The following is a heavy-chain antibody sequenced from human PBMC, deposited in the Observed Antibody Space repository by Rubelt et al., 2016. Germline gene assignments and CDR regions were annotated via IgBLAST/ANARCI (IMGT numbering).Heavy chain of an antibody. V-gene: IGHV3-23*01. J-gene: IGHJ4*02. CDR1: GLTFSIYA. CDR3: ARVFDYNFWSGSYY. CDR2: VSGSGGIT. D-gene: IGHD3-3*01. Sequence: GGSLRLSCAASGLTFSIYAMNWVRQAPGKGLEWVSVVSGSGGITYYADSVKGRCTISRDNAKNSLFLQMSSLRAEDTAVYYCARVFDYNFWSGSYYWGQGTLVTVSS.